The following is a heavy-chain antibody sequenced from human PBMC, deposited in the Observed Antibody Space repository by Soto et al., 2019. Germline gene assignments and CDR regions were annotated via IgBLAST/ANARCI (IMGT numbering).Heavy chain of an antibody. CDR3: ARGDYGTGGYPFPYFDY. V-gene: IGHV1-2*02. Sequence: HEHLVQSGAEVKRPGASLKVSCKASGYSFTGYYIHWVRQAPGQGLEWMGWINPDSGATNYAQNSQGRVPLTSATSISTASMALTSLTSDDTAVYYCARGDYGTGGYPFPYFDYWGQGTLVIVSS. CDR2: INPDSGAT. J-gene: IGHJ4*02. D-gene: IGHD2-8*02. CDR1: GYSFTGYY.